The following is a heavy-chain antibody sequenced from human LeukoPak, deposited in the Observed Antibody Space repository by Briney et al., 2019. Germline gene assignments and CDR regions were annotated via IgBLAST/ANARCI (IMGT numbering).Heavy chain of an antibody. D-gene: IGHD4-17*01. CDR1: GGSISIYY. J-gene: IGHJ4*02. CDR3: AREGGDYGLPNY. Sequence: SETLCLTCTVSGGSISIYYWSGIRQPAGKGLEWIGRIYTSGSTNYNPSLKSRVTMSVDTSKNQFSLKLSSVTAADTAVYYCAREGGDYGLPNYWGQGTLVTVSS. CDR2: IYTSGST. V-gene: IGHV4-4*07.